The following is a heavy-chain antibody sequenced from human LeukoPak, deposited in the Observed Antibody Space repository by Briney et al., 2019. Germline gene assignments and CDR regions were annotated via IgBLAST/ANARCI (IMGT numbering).Heavy chain of an antibody. CDR3: AKDLSPAMVRGVFDY. CDR2: IRYDGSNK. Sequence: GGSLRLSCAASVFTFSSYGMHWVRQAPGKGLEWVAFIRYDGSNKYHADSVKGRFTISRDNSKNTLYLQMNSLRAEDTAVYYCAKDLSPAMVRGVFDYWGQGTLVTVSS. J-gene: IGHJ4*02. V-gene: IGHV3-30*02. CDR1: VFTFSSYG. D-gene: IGHD3-10*01.